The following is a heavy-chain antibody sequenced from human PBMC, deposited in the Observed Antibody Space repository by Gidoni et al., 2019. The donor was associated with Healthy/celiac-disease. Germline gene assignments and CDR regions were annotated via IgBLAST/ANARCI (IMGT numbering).Heavy chain of an antibody. J-gene: IGHJ6*02. CDR1: EGTFSSYA. V-gene: IGHV1-69*06. CDR3: ARSTMVREDYYYYGMDV. Sequence: QVQLVQSGAEVKKPGSSVKVSCKASEGTFSSYAISWVRQAPGQGLEWMGGIIPIFGTANYAQKFQGRVTITADKSTSTAYMELSSLRSEDTAVYYCARSTMVREDYYYYGMDVWGQGTTVTVSS. D-gene: IGHD3-10*01. CDR2: IIPIFGTA.